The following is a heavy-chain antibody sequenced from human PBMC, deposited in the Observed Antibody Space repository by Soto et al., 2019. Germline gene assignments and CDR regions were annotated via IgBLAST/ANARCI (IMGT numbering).Heavy chain of an antibody. CDR1: GYTFTNYW. CDR2: IYPGDSET. J-gene: IGHJ4*02. V-gene: IGHV5-51*01. Sequence: PGESLKISSKGSGYTFTNYWIGWVRQMPGKGLEWMGIIYPGDSETRYSPSFQGQVTMSADKSISTAYLQWSSLKASDSAMYYCARKYYYGAGTLDYWGQGTLVTVSS. D-gene: IGHD3-10*01. CDR3: ARKYYYGAGTLDY.